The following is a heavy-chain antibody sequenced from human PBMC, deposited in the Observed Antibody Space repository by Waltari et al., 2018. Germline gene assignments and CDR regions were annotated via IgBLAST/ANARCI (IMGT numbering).Heavy chain of an antibody. D-gene: IGHD3-10*01. CDR3: VTALGDRSSASRPFDV. CDR2: GEPEEGER. Sequence: EVQLLQSGTELKKPVSTVKISCQVSGYRFTDYYIHWVQQTRAQGPQWMGLGEPEEGERRYAERFQGRVTITADTSTETAFMELSSLTSDDTAVYYCVTALGDRSSASRPFDVWGLGTLITVSS. V-gene: IGHV1-69-2*01. J-gene: IGHJ3*01. CDR1: GYRFTDYY.